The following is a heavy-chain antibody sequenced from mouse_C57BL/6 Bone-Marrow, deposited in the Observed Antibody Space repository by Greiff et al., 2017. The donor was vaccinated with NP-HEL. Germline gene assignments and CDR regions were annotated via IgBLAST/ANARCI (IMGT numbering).Heavy chain of an antibody. D-gene: IGHD2-3*01. CDR1: GFTFSDYG. CDR2: ISSGSSTI. J-gene: IGHJ4*01. V-gene: IGHV5-17*01. Sequence: EVKLVESGGGLVKPGGSLKLSCAASGFTFSDYGMHWVRQAPEKGLEWVAYISSGSSTIYYADTVKGRFTISRDNAKNTLFLQMTSLRSEDTAMYYCARPYDGYYVRYGMDYWGQGTSVTVSS. CDR3: ARPYDGYYVRYGMDY.